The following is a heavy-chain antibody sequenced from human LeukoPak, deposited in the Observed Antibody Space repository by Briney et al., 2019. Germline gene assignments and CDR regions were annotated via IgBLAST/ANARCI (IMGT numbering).Heavy chain of an antibody. Sequence: GGSLRLSCAASGFTFSSYSMNWVRQAPGKGLEWVSSISSSSSYIYYADSVKGRFTISRDNAKNSLYLQMNSLRAEDTAVYYCARDLHGGNSLDYWGQGTLVTVSS. CDR2: ISSSSSYI. V-gene: IGHV3-21*01. CDR3: ARDLHGGNSLDY. CDR1: GFTFSSYS. J-gene: IGHJ4*02. D-gene: IGHD4-23*01.